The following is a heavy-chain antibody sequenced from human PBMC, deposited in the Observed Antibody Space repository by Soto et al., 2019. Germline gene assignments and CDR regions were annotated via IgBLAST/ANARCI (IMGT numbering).Heavy chain of an antibody. D-gene: IGHD6-19*01. CDR3: PSFFRFVGWFDPTYYHGMTS. J-gene: IGHJ6*02. Sequence: QVQLVQSGAEVKKPGASVTVSCKTSGYTFSNYGINWVRQAPGQGLEWMGWISGYNGNTNYAQTAQGRVTMTTDKSPGTVYRGRGSLKPAAPAIYYCPSFFRFVGWFDPTYYHGMTSGAKGPRSPSP. CDR1: GYTFSNYG. V-gene: IGHV1-18*01. CDR2: ISGYNGNT.